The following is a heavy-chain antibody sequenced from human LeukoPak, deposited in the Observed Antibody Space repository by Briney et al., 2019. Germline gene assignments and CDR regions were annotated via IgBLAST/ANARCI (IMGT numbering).Heavy chain of an antibody. Sequence: SVKVSCKASGYTFTSYGISWVRQAPGQGLEWMGGIIPIFGTANYAQKFQGRVTITADESTSTAYMELSSLRSEDTAVYYCAREGYCSSTSCSGDVDYWGQGTLVTVSS. CDR1: GYTFTSYG. V-gene: IGHV1-69*13. CDR3: AREGYCSSTSCSGDVDY. CDR2: IIPIFGTA. J-gene: IGHJ4*02. D-gene: IGHD2-2*01.